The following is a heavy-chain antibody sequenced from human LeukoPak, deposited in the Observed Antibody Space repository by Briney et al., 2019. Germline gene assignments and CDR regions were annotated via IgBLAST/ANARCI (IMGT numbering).Heavy chain of an antibody. CDR2: MNPGSGNT. Sequence: ASVKVSCKASGYTFTSFDINWVRQATGQGPEWMGWMNPGSGNTGYAQRFRGRVTTTRDTSISTAYLELSSLTSEDTAVYYCALSLYYDSSGYRNDYWGQGTLVTVSS. CDR1: GYTFTSFD. D-gene: IGHD3-22*01. V-gene: IGHV1-8*01. J-gene: IGHJ4*02. CDR3: ALSLYYDSSGYRNDY.